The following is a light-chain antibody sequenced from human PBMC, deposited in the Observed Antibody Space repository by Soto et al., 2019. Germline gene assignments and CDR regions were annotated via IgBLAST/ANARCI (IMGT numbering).Light chain of an antibody. V-gene: IGKV3-11*01. CDR3: QQRNIWPTVT. Sequence: EIVLTQSPATLSFPLRERATLSGRGSPSVTNYLAWYQQKPGQAHRLLIYGAFNRAPGIPARFSGSGSGTDFTLTISSLEPEDFAVYYCQQRNIWPTVTFGQGTRLEIK. CDR2: GAF. CDR1: PSVTNY. J-gene: IGKJ5*01.